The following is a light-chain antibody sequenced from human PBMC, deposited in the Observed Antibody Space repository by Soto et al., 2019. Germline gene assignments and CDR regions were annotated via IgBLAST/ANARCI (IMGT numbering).Light chain of an antibody. Sequence: DIQMTQSPSTLSASVGDRVTITCRASQSISSWLAWYQQKPGKAPKLLIYDVSSLESGVPSRFSGSGSGTEFTLTISSLQPDDFATYYCQQYNSAPLTFGGGTKVDIK. CDR2: DVS. V-gene: IGKV1-5*01. CDR1: QSISSW. J-gene: IGKJ4*01. CDR3: QQYNSAPLT.